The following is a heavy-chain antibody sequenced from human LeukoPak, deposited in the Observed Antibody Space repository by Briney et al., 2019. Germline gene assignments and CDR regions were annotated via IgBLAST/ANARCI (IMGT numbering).Heavy chain of an antibody. CDR2: IYHSGST. J-gene: IGHJ4*02. CDR3: ARGDYDFWSGLGGTRKNYYFDY. D-gene: IGHD3-3*01. V-gene: IGHV4-30-2*01. Sequence: SETLSLTCIVSGGSVSSGSYYWSWIRQPPGKGLEWIGYIYHSGSTYYNPSLKSRVTISVDRSKNQFSLKLSSVTAADTAVYYCARGDYDFWSGLGGTRKNYYFDYWGQGALVTVSS. CDR1: GGSVSSGSYY.